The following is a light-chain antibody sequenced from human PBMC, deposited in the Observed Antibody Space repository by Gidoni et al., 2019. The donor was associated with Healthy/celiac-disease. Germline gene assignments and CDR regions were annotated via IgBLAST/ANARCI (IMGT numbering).Light chain of an antibody. CDR1: QSVSSSY. CDR3: QQYGSLLT. J-gene: IGKJ4*01. CDR2: GAS. V-gene: IGKV3-20*01. Sequence: EIVFTQSPGTLSLSPGERATLSCRASQSVSSSYLAWYKQKPGQAHRILIYGASSRATGIKDRFSGSGSGTDFTLTISRLEPEDFAVYYCQQYGSLLTFGGGTKVEIK.